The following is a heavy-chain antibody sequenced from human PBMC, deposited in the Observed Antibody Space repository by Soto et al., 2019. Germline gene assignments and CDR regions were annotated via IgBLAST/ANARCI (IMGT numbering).Heavy chain of an antibody. CDR3: ARSIIDAYYFDY. V-gene: IGHV1-69*13. Sequence: VKVSCKASGGTFSSYAISWVRQAPGQGLEWMGGIIPIFGTANYAQKFQGRVTITADESTSTAYMELSSLRSEDTAVYYCARSIIDAYYFDYWGQGTLVTVSS. D-gene: IGHD3-16*02. CDR1: GGTFSSYA. J-gene: IGHJ4*02. CDR2: IIPIFGTA.